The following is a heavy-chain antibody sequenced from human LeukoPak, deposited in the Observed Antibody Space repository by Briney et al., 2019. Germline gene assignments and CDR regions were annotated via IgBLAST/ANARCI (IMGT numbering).Heavy chain of an antibody. Sequence: SETLSLTCTVSGGSISSSSYYWGWLRQPPGKGLEWIGSIYYSGSTYYNPSLKSRVTISVDTSKNQFSLKLSSVTAADTAVYYCARAYSSGSTWFDPWGQGTLVTVSS. CDR3: ARAYSSGSTWFDP. CDR2: IYYSGST. CDR1: GGSISSSSYY. V-gene: IGHV4-39*07. J-gene: IGHJ5*02. D-gene: IGHD6-19*01.